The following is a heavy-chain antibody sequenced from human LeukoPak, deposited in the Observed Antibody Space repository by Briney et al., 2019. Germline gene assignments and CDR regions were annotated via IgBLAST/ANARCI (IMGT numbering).Heavy chain of an antibody. CDR1: GGSISSYY. Sequence: SETLSLSCTVSGGSISSYYWSWIRQPAGQGLEWIGRIYSTGSTNYNPSLKSRVTMSVDTSKNPFSLRLRSVTAADTAVYYCARQIASAGTAGCDFWGQGALVTVSS. CDR2: IYSTGST. V-gene: IGHV4-4*07. J-gene: IGHJ4*02. CDR3: ARQIASAGTAGCDF. D-gene: IGHD6-13*01.